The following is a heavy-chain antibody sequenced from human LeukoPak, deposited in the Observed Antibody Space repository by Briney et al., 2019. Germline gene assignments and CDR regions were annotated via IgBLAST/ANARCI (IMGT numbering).Heavy chain of an antibody. CDR2: IKSDGSTT. V-gene: IGHV3-74*01. CDR1: GFTFRTYW. CDR3: ARDRYGDGLDY. J-gene: IGHJ4*02. D-gene: IGHD3-9*01. Sequence: GGSLRLSCAASGFTFRTYWMHWARQAPGKGLGWVSHIKSDGSTTSYADSVKGRFTIFRYNAKNTLYLQMNSLRAEDTAVYYCARDRYGDGLDYWGQGTLVTVSS.